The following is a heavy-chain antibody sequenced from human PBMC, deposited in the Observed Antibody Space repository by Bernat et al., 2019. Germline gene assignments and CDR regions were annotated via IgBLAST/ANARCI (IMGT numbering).Heavy chain of an antibody. V-gene: IGHV3-30*18. CDR1: GFTFSSYG. CDR3: AKDQASGQPLLYYYYYGMDV. D-gene: IGHD2-21*02. Sequence: QVQLVESGGGVVQPGRSLRLSCAASGFTFSSYGMHWVRQAPGKGLEWVAVISYDGSNKYYADSVKGRFTISRDNSKNTLYLQMNSLRAEDTAVYYCAKDQASGQPLLYYYYYGMDVWGQGTTVTVSS. J-gene: IGHJ6*02. CDR2: ISYDGSNK.